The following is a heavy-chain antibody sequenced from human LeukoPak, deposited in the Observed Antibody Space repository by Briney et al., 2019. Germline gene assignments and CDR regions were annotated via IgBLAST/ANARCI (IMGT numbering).Heavy chain of an antibody. Sequence: ASVKVSCEVSGYTLTELSMHWVRQAPGKGLEWMGGFDPEDGETIYAQKFQGRVTMTEDTSTDTAYMELSSLRSEDTAVYACATDYRSGSYFWFDPWGQGALVTVAS. CDR3: ATDYRSGSYFWFDP. D-gene: IGHD3-10*01. V-gene: IGHV1-24*01. CDR2: FDPEDGET. J-gene: IGHJ5*02. CDR1: GYTLTELS.